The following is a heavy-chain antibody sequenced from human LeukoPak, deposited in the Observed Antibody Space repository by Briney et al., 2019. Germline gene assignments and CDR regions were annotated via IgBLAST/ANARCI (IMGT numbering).Heavy chain of an antibody. CDR3: ASLDAGGYSGYDDAFDI. CDR2: INPNSGGT. J-gene: IGHJ3*02. Sequence: GASVKVSCKASGYTFTGYYMHWVRQAPGQGLEWMGWINPNSGGTNYAQKFQGRVTMTRDTSISTAYMELSRLRSDDTAVYYCASLDAGGYSGYDDAFDIWGQGTMVTVSS. V-gene: IGHV1-2*02. D-gene: IGHD5-12*01. CDR1: GYTFTGYY.